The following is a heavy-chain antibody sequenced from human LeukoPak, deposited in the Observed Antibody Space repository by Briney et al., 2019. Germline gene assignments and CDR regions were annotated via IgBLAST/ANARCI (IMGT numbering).Heavy chain of an antibody. Sequence: PGGSLRLSCAASGFTFRSYAMSWVRQPPGKGLEWVSGISGTGGGTYYADSVKGRFTISRDNSKNTLYLQMDNLRAEDTAVYYCAKGGRDVATTYFDYWGQGTLVTVSS. CDR3: AKGGRDVATTYFDY. V-gene: IGHV3-23*01. D-gene: IGHD5-24*01. CDR2: ISGTGGGT. J-gene: IGHJ4*02. CDR1: GFTFRSYA.